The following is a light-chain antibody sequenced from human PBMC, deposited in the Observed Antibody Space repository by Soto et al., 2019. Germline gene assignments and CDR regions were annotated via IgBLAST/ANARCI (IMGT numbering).Light chain of an antibody. Sequence: DIQLTQSPSFLSASVGDTVTITCRASQGMSTYLAWYQQKPGKVPKLLIRSASTLQSGFPPRFSGGGSGTDFTLTISTLQPDYSVIYYCQQLNGYQLAFGGGTNVEIK. CDR1: QGMSTY. V-gene: IGKV1-9*01. J-gene: IGKJ4*01. CDR3: QQLNGYQLA. CDR2: SAS.